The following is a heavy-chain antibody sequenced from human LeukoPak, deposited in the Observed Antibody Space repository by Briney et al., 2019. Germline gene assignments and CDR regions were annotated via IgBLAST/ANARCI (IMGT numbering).Heavy chain of an antibody. CDR3: ARDRREVAYYYGMDV. D-gene: IGHD1-26*01. V-gene: IGHV3-33*01. Sequence: GGSLRLSCAASGFTFSSYGMHWVRQAPGKGLEWVAVIWYDGSNKYYADSVKGRFTISRDNSKNTLYLQMNSLRAEDTAVYYCARDRREVAYYYGMDVWGQGTTVTVSS. CDR2: IWYDGSNK. CDR1: GFTFSSYG. J-gene: IGHJ6*02.